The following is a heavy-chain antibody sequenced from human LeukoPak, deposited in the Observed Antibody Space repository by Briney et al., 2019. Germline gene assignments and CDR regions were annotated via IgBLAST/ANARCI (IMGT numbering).Heavy chain of an antibody. D-gene: IGHD1-26*01. Sequence: PSETLSLICFVSGGSISNGNWCSWVRQPPGKGLEWIGEIYHTETTSYNASLESRVTISIDKSNNHFSLKLRSVTAADTAVYYCATRSPLVNAILWGQGTLVTVSS. CDR2: IYHTETT. V-gene: IGHV4/OR15-8*02. CDR3: ATRSPLVNAIL. CDR1: GGSISNGNW. J-gene: IGHJ4*02.